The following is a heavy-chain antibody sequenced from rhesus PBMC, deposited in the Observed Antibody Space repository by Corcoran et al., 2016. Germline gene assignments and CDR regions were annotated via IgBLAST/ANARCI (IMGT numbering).Heavy chain of an antibody. CDR3: TRPNWNDDLDY. CDR1: GFTFSDDY. J-gene: IGHJ4*01. Sequence: EVQLVESGGGLVQPGGSLRLSCAASGFTFSDDYMEWVCQAPGKGLEWVGKIKPKGGTTFLMDAVKGRFTISRDNAKTTLYLQINSLKIEDTAVYYCTRPNWNDDLDYWGQGVLVTVSS. D-gene: IGHD1-7*02. CDR2: IKPKGGTT. V-gene: IGHV3-10*01.